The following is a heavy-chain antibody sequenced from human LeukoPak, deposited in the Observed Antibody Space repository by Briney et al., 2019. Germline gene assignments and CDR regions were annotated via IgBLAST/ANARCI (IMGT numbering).Heavy chain of an antibody. CDR2: IYSGGST. CDR1: GFTVSSNY. D-gene: IGHD4-23*01. V-gene: IGHV3-66*01. CDR3: ARFTRVVTPNYYYGMDV. Sequence: GGSLRLSCAASGFTVSSNYMSWVRQAPGKGLVWVSVIYSGGSTYYADSVKGRFTISRDNSKNTLYLQMNSLRAEDTAVYYCARFTRVVTPNYYYGMDVWGQGTTVTVSS. J-gene: IGHJ6*02.